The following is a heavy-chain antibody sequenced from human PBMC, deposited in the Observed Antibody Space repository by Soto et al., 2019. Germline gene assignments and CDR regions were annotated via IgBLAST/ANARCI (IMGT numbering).Heavy chain of an antibody. D-gene: IGHD1-1*01. Sequence: EVQLLESGGGLVQPGGSLRLSCAASGFTFSTYAMNWVRQAPANGLEWVSAISGSGGSIHYADSVKGRFTISRDNSKNTLYLQMNSLRDEDTAVYHCVKGYWKGDVWGQGTTVTVSS. CDR3: VKGYWKGDV. V-gene: IGHV3-23*01. J-gene: IGHJ6*02. CDR1: GFTFSTYA. CDR2: ISGSGGSI.